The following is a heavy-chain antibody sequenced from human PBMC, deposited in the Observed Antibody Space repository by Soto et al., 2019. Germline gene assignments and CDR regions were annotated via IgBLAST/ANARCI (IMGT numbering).Heavy chain of an antibody. CDR2: IYHSGST. D-gene: IGHD3-9*01. V-gene: IGHV4-4*02. J-gene: IGHJ4*02. CDR1: GGSIISSNW. CDR3: ARRDWSGSTSHFYFDY. Sequence: PSETLSLTCAVSGGSIISSNWWNWVRQPPGKGLEWIGEIYHSGSTYYKPSLKSRVAMSADTSKNQFSLKLTSATAADTAVYYCARRDWSGSTSHFYFDYWGQGALVTVSS.